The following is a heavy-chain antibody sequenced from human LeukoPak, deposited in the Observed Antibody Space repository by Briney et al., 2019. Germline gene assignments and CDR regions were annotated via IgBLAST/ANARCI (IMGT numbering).Heavy chain of an antibody. CDR2: IWYDGSNK. CDR3: AKRSAMVLDYYYYYGMDV. Sequence: GGSLRLSCAASGFTFSSYGMHWVRQAPGKGLEWVAVIWYDGSNKYYADSVKGRFTISRDNSKNTLYLQMNSLRAEDTAVYYCAKRSAMVLDYYYYYGMDVWGQGTTVTVSS. D-gene: IGHD5-18*01. J-gene: IGHJ6*02. V-gene: IGHV3-33*06. CDR1: GFTFSSYG.